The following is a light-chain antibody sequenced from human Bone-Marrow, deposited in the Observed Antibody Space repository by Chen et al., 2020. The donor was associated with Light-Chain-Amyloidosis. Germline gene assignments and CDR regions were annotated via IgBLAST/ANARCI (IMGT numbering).Light chain of an antibody. CDR3: QQNYSPPQFT. CDR1: QNIGNY. CDR2: STS. V-gene: IGKV1-39*01. Sequence: DIQMTQSPSSLSASVGDRVTITCRASQNIGNYLNWYQHRPGKAPNLLIYSTSSLLRGVPSRFSGSGSGKDFTRPISSLQPEDFATYYCQQNYSPPQFTFGGGTTVEI. J-gene: IGKJ4*01.